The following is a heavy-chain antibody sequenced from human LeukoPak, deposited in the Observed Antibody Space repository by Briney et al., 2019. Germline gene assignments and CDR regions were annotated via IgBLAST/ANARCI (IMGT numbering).Heavy chain of an antibody. V-gene: IGHV4-4*07. J-gene: IGHJ3*02. D-gene: IGHD5-18*01. CDR2: IYTSGST. Sequence: SETLSLTCTVSGGSISSYYWSWIRQPAGKGLEWIGRIYTSGSTNYNPSLKSRVTMSVDTSKNQFSLKLSSVTAADTAVYYCARDRPFGSGDWMQLWIDAFDIWGQGTMVTVSS. CDR1: GGSISSYY. CDR3: ARDRPFGSGDWMQLWIDAFDI.